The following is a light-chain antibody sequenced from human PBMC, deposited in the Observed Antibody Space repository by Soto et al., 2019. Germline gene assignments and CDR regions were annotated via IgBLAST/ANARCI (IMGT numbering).Light chain of an antibody. CDR2: GAS. Sequence: AVQFTQSPSSVSASVGDRVTITCRASQDISSSLAWYQQKAGKAPKLLIYGASILQSGVPSGFSGSGSGTEFTLTISSLQSEDFAVYYCQQYNNWPPWTFGQGTKVDIK. CDR1: QDISSS. V-gene: IGKV1D-13*01. CDR3: QQYNNWPPWT. J-gene: IGKJ1*01.